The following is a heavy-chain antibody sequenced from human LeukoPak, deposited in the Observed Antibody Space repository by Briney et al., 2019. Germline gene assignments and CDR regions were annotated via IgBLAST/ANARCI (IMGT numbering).Heavy chain of an antibody. CDR3: ACSSSGGEWFDP. CDR1: GYTFTGCY. CDR2: INPNSGGT. D-gene: IGHD6-6*01. Sequence: ASVKVSCKASGYTFTGCYMHWVRQAPGQGLEWMGWINPNSGGTNYAQKFQGRLTMTRDTSISTAYMELSRLRSDDTAVYYCACSSSGGEWFDPWGQGTLVTVSS. J-gene: IGHJ5*02. V-gene: IGHV1-2*02.